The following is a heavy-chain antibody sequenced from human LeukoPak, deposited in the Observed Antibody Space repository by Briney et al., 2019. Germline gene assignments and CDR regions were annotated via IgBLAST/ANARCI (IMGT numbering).Heavy chain of an antibody. J-gene: IGHJ4*02. CDR2: ISAYNGNT. Sequence: ASVKVSCKASGYTFTSYGISWVRQAPGQGLEWMGWISAYNGNTNYAQKLQGRVTMTTDTSTSTAYMELRSLRSDDTAVYYCARDPVLAATKNPPLDYWGQGTLVTVSS. CDR1: GYTFTSYG. V-gene: IGHV1-18*01. CDR3: ARDPVLAATKNPPLDY. D-gene: IGHD1-26*01.